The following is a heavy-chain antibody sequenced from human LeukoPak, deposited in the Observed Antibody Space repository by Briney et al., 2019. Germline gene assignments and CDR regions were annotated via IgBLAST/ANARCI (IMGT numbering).Heavy chain of an antibody. V-gene: IGHV3-30*02. J-gene: IGHJ6*02. CDR3: ASGPSGYYGMDV. CDR1: GFTFSSYG. Sequence: GGSLRLSCAASGFTFSSYGMHWVRQAPGKGLEWVAFIRYDGSNKYYADSVKGRFTISRDNSKNTLYLQMNSLRAEDTAVYYCASGPSGYYGMDVWGQGTTVTVSS. CDR2: IRYDGSNK. D-gene: IGHD6-25*01.